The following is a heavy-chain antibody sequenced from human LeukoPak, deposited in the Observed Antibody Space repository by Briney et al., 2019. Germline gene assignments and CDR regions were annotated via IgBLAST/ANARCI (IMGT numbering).Heavy chain of an antibody. CDR1: GLTFISYA. V-gene: IGHV3-23*01. D-gene: IGHD3-22*01. CDR2: ISGSGGST. Sequence: GGSLRLSCAASGLTFISYAMSSVRQAPGKGLEWVLAISGSGGSTYYADSVKGRFTISRENSKNTLYLQLNSLRAEDTAVYYCAKSASMIVVVNIPNFVDWGQGTLVTVSS. CDR3: AKSASMIVVVNIPNFVD. J-gene: IGHJ4*02.